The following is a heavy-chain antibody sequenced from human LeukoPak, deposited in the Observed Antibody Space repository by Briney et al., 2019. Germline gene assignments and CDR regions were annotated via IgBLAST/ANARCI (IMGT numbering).Heavy chain of an antibody. CDR3: ARTYQLLYDDAFDI. CDR2: ISESGDKT. D-gene: IGHD2-2*02. Sequence: GGSLRLSCAASGFPFSNYAMNWVRQAPGKGLEWVSSISESGDKTDYADSVKGRFTISRDNAKNSLYLQMNSLRAEDTAMYYCARTYQLLYDDAFDIWGQGTMVTVSS. J-gene: IGHJ3*02. CDR1: GFPFSNYA. V-gene: IGHV3-23*01.